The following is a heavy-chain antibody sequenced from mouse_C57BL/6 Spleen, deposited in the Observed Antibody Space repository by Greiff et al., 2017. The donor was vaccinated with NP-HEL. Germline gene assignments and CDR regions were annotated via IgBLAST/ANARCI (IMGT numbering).Heavy chain of an antibody. Sequence: EVQVVESGGGLVKPGGSLKLSCAASGFTFSSYAMSWVRQTPEKRLEWVATISDGGSYTYYPDNVKGRFTISRDNAKNNLYLQMSHLKSEDTAMYYCARDGGIYYDYDVFAYWGQGTLVTVSA. V-gene: IGHV5-4*01. CDR1: GFTFSSYA. D-gene: IGHD2-4*01. CDR2: ISDGGSYT. J-gene: IGHJ3*01. CDR3: ARDGGIYYDYDVFAY.